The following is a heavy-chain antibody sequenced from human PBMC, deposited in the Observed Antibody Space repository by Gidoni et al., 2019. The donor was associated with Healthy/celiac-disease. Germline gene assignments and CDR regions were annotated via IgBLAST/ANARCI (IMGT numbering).Heavy chain of an antibody. CDR3: ARDFWSGYSVLPPPVYY. CDR2: ISAYNGNT. CDR1: GYTFTSYG. Sequence: QVQLVQSGAEVKKPGASVKVSCKASGYTFTSYGISWVRQAPGQGLEWMGWISAYNGNTNYAQKLQGRVTMTTDTSTSTAYMELRSLRSDDTAVYYCARDFWSGYSVLPPPVYYWGQGTLVTVSS. J-gene: IGHJ4*02. D-gene: IGHD3-3*01. V-gene: IGHV1-18*01.